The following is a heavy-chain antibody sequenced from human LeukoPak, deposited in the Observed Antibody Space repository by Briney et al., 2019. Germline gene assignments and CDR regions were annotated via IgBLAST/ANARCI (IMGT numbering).Heavy chain of an antibody. CDR2: ISAYNGNT. CDR3: ARAGYCSGGSCYYPD. CDR1: GYTFTSYG. Sequence: ASVKVSCKASGYTFTSYGISWVRQAPGQGLEWMGWISAYNGNTNYAQKLQGRVTMTTDTSTSTAYMELSSLRSEDTAVYYCARAGYCSGGSCYYPDWGQGTLVTVSS. D-gene: IGHD2-15*01. J-gene: IGHJ4*02. V-gene: IGHV1-18*01.